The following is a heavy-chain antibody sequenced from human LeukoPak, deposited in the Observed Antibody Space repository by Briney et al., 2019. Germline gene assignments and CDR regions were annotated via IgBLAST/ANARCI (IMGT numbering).Heavy chain of an antibody. Sequence: GGSLRLSCAASGFTFSSYAMSWVRQAPGKGLEWVSAISGSGGSTYYADSVKGRFTISRDNSKNTLYLQMNSLRAEDTAVYYCAKGGLDPSYYYYGMDVWGQGTAVTVSS. J-gene: IGHJ6*02. CDR1: GFTFSSYA. CDR3: AKGGLDPSYYYYGMDV. D-gene: IGHD6-19*01. CDR2: ISGSGGST. V-gene: IGHV3-23*01.